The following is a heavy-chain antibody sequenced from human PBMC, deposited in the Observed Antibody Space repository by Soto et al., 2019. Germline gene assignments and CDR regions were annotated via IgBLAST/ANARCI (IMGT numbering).Heavy chain of an antibody. CDR1: GYSFTSYW. V-gene: IGHV5-10-1*01. Sequence: GESLKISCKGSGYSFTSYWISWVRQMPGKGLEWMGRIDPSDSYTNYSPSFQGHVTISADKSISTAYLQWSSPKASDTAMYYCARRRSDAFDIWGQGTMVTVSS. J-gene: IGHJ3*02. CDR2: IDPSDSYT. CDR3: ARRRSDAFDI.